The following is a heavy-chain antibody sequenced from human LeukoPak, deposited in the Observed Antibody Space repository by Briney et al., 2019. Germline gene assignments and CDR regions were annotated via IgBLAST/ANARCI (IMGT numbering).Heavy chain of an antibody. D-gene: IGHD4-17*01. CDR1: GFTFSSYA. V-gene: IGHV3-23*01. CDR2: ISGSGGST. Sequence: GGSLRLSCAASGFTFSSYAMSWVRQAPGKGLEWVSAISGSGGSTYYADSVKGRFTISRDNSKNTLYLQMNSLRAEDTAVYYCARDYGDYPYGMDVWGQGTTVTVSS. J-gene: IGHJ6*02. CDR3: ARDYGDYPYGMDV.